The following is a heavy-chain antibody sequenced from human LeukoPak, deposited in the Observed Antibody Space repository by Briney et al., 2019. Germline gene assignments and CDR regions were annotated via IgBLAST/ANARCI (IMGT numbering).Heavy chain of an antibody. V-gene: IGHV1-18*01. CDR2: ISAYNGNT. D-gene: IGHD1-26*01. CDR1: GYTFTSYV. CDR3: AGASGSYFPFDY. Sequence: ASVKVSCKASGYTFTSYVISWVRQAPGQGLEWMGWISAYNGNTNYAQKLQGRVTMTTDTSTSTAYMELRSLRSDDTAVYYCAGASGSYFPFDYWGQGTLVTVSS. J-gene: IGHJ4*02.